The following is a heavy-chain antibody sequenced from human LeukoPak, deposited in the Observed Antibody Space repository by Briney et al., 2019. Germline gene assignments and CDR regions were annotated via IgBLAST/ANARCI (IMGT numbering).Heavy chain of an antibody. Sequence: GGSLRLSCAASGFTISSYAMSWVRQPPGQGLEWVGHIKTKTDGGTTEYVAPVRGRFTISRDDSGDTLYLQMNSLKIEDTAVYYCTTVDYGDLTPAASSDYWGQGTLVTVSS. V-gene: IGHV3-15*01. CDR1: GFTISSYA. CDR2: IKTKTDGGTT. D-gene: IGHD4-17*01. CDR3: TTVDYGDLTPAASSDY. J-gene: IGHJ4*02.